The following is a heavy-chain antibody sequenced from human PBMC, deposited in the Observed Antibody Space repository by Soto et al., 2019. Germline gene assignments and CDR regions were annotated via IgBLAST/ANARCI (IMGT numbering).Heavy chain of an antibody. D-gene: IGHD4-17*01. CDR1: GFTLSGYA. V-gene: IGHV3-64*01. CDR2: ISSKGVGT. Sequence: SGGSLRLSCAASGFTLSGYAMDWVRQAPGKGLEYVSGISSKGVGTYYANTVQGRFTISRDNSKNTVYLQIDSLRAEDMAVYYCARERPVDYALDYWGQGTLVTVSS. CDR3: ARERPVDYALDY. J-gene: IGHJ4*02.